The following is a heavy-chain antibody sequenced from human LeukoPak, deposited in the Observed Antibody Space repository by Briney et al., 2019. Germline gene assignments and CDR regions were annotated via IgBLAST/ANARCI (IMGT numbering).Heavy chain of an antibody. CDR3: ARDVSRDMSTIFGVVITPGYYMDV. CDR2: IDYSGST. V-gene: IGHV4-39*07. CDR1: GGSISSSGYY. Sequence: PSETLSLTCTVSGGSISSSGYYWGWIRQPPGKGLEWIGSIDYSGSTFYSPSLKSRLTISVDTSKNQFSLRLSSVTAADTAVYYCARDVSRDMSTIFGVVITPGYYMDVWGKGTTVTVSS. D-gene: IGHD3-3*01. J-gene: IGHJ6*03.